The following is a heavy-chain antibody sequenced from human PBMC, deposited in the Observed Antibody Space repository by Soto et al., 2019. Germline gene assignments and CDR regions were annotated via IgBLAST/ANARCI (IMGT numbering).Heavy chain of an antibody. Sequence: EVQLVESEGGLVQRGGSLSLSSAASGFTFNYYWMPWARQPPGQGLVWVSHIHSDGSTTTYADSVKGRFTISRDNAKNTLYLQMNSLRAEDTAVYYCVRGDKGGFDLWGQGTTVTVSS. D-gene: IGHD2-21*02. CDR2: IHSDGSTT. V-gene: IGHV3-74*01. CDR3: VRGDKGGFDL. J-gene: IGHJ3*01. CDR1: GFTFNYYW.